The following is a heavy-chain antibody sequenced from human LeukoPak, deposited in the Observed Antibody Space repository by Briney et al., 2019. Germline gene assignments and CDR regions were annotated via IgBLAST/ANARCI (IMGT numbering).Heavy chain of an antibody. CDR1: GFTLSGYG. Sequence: PGGSLRLSCAASGFTLSGYGMHWVRQAPGKGLEWVAFIRYDGSNKDYADSVKGRFTISRDNSKNTLYLQMNSLRAEDTAVYYCAKDRGYSYGDFDFWGQGTLDTVSS. CDR3: AKDRGYSYGDFDF. D-gene: IGHD5-18*01. CDR2: IRYDGSNK. V-gene: IGHV3-30*02. J-gene: IGHJ4*02.